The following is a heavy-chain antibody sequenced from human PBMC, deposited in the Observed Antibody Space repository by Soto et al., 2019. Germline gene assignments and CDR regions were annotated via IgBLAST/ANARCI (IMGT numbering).Heavy chain of an antibody. J-gene: IGHJ4*02. D-gene: IGHD3-16*01. CDR3: AKGNYDYGLDY. V-gene: IGHV3-43*01. CDR1: GFTFDDYT. Sequence: GGSLRLSCAASGFTFDDYTMHWFRQAPGKGLEWVSLISWDGGSTYYADSVKGRFTISRDNSKNSLYLQMNSLRTEDTALYYCAKGNYDYGLDYWGQGTLVTVSS. CDR2: ISWDGGST.